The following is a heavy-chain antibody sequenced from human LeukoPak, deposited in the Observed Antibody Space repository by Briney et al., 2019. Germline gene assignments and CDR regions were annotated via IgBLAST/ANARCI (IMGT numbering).Heavy chain of an antibody. Sequence: ASVTVSCMASGYTFTSYGISGVRQAPGQGLEWMGWISAYNGNTNYAQKLQGRVTMTRDMSTSTVYMELSSLRSEDTAMYYCARAFNSIQPLDYWGQGTLVTVSS. CDR2: ISAYNGNT. V-gene: IGHV1-18*01. D-gene: IGHD4-11*01. CDR3: ARAFNSIQPLDY. J-gene: IGHJ4*02. CDR1: GYTFTSYG.